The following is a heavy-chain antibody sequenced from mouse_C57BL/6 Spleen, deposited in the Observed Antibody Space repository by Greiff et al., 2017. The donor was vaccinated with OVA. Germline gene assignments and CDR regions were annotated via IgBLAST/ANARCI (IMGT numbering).Heavy chain of an antibody. J-gene: IGHJ2*01. CDR3: ARGYGNLSFDY. V-gene: IGHV1-69*01. Sequence: VQLQQPGAELVMPGASVKLSCKASGYTFTSYWMHWVKQRPGQGLEWIGEIDPSDSYTNYNQKFKGKSTLTVDKSSSTAYMQLSSLTSEDSAVYYCARGYGNLSFDYWGQGTTLTVSS. D-gene: IGHD1-1*01. CDR1: GYTFTSYW. CDR2: IDPSDSYT.